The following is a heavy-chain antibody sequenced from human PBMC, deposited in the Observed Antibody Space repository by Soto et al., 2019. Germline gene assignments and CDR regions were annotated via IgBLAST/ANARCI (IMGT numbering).Heavy chain of an antibody. CDR3: ARVRIVVGYYFDY. J-gene: IGHJ4*02. D-gene: IGHD3-22*01. Sequence: SETLSLTCTVSGGSVSSGSYYWSWIRQPPGKGLEWIGYIYYSGSTNYNPSLKSRVTISVDTSKNQFSLKLSSVTAADTAVYYCARVRIVVGYYFDYWGQGTLVTVSS. CDR2: IYYSGST. V-gene: IGHV4-61*01. CDR1: GGSVSSGSYY.